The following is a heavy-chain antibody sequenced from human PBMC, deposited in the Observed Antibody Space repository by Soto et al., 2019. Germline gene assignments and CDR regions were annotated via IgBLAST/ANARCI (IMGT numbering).Heavy chain of an antibody. J-gene: IGHJ4*02. Sequence: DSVRVSCKASGYTFTGHYLLWVRQAPGQGLEWMGWMHPNNGATNFAQKFQGRVTLTRDTSISTAYLEIPRLKSDDTAVYFCAFASRLPGGQRASDVWGQGTLVTVSS. V-gene: IGHV1-2*02. D-gene: IGHD3-16*01. CDR2: MHPNNGAT. CDR3: AFASRLPGGQRASDV. CDR1: GYTFTGHY.